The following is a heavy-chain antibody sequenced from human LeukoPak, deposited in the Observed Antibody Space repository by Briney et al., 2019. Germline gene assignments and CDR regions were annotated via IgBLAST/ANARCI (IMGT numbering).Heavy chain of an antibody. V-gene: IGHV4-59*11. CDR2: TSGSI. CDR3: ARVLAIFGLDTTDFYMDV. CDR1: GASISSHY. Sequence: PSETLSLTCAVSGASISSHYWSWIRQPPGKGLEWIGYTSGSISDNPSLKSRVAVSVDPSQNQVSLSLTSVTAADTAVYYCARVLAIFGLDTTDFYMDVWGKGTKVTVSS. J-gene: IGHJ6*03. D-gene: IGHD3/OR15-3a*01.